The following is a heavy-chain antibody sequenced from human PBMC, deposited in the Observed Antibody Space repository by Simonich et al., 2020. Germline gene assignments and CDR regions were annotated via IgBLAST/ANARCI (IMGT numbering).Heavy chain of an antibody. V-gene: IGHV4-59*12. CDR2: IYYSGST. D-gene: IGHD2-21*02. J-gene: IGHJ4*03. Sequence: QVQLQESGPGLVKPSETLSLTCTVSGGSISSYYWSWIRQPPGKGLEWIGYIYYSGSTNYNPSLKSRVTISVDTSKNQFSLKLSSVTAADTAVYYCARDGERYCGGDCYSYFDYWGQGTTVTVSS. CDR3: ARDGERYCGGDCYSYFDY. CDR1: GGSISSYY.